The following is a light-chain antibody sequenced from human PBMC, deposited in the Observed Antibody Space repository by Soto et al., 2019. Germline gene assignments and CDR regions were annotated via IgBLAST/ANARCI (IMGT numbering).Light chain of an antibody. J-gene: IGKJ2*01. V-gene: IGKV3-20*01. CDR3: QQYGTSRDYT. Sequence: EIVLTQSPGTLSLSQGERATLSCRASQSVSSNYLAWYQQKPGQAPRVLICGASTRATGIPDRFTGSGSGTDFTLTISSLEPEDFAVYYCQQYGTSRDYTFGQGTKVDI. CDR2: GAS. CDR1: QSVSSNY.